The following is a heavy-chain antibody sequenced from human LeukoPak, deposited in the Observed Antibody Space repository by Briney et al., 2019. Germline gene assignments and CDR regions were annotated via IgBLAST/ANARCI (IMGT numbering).Heavy chain of an antibody. CDR1: GGSFSGYY. V-gene: IGHV4-34*01. CDR2: INHSGST. Sequence: PSETLSLTCAAYGGSFSGYYWSWIRQPPGKGLEWIGEINHSGSTNYNPSLKSRVTISVDTSKNQFSLKLSSVTAADTAVYYCARDPGRYFDYWGQGTLVTVSS. J-gene: IGHJ4*02. CDR3: ARDPGRYFDY.